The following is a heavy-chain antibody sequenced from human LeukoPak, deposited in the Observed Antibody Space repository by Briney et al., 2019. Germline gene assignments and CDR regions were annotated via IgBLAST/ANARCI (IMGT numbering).Heavy chain of an antibody. CDR1: GFTFSSYW. Sequence: GGSLRLSCAASGFTFSSYWMHWVRQTPGKGLIYISRINNDGSGANYADSVRGRFTISRDNAKNTLYLQMNSLRAEDTAVYYCARVKSNAFDIWGQGTMVTVSP. CDR2: INNDGSGA. CDR3: ARVKSNAFDI. V-gene: IGHV3-74*01. D-gene: IGHD4-11*01. J-gene: IGHJ3*02.